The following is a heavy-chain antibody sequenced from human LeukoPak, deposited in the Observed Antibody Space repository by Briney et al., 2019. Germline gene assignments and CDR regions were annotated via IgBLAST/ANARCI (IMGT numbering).Heavy chain of an antibody. V-gene: IGHV3-53*01. CDR3: ARSLRVRGVPDYMDV. CDR2: IHKNAIT. J-gene: IGHJ6*03. D-gene: IGHD3-10*01. CDR1: GFTVSSNY. Sequence: GGSLRLSCAASGFTVSSNYMSWVRQAPGKGLEWVSVIHKNAITSHADTVKGRFTISRDNSKNTLYLQMNNLRVDDTAVYYCARSLRVRGVPDYMDVWGKGTTVTVSS.